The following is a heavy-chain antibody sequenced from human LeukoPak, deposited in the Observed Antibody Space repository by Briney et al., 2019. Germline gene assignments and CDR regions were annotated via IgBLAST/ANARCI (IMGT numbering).Heavy chain of an antibody. CDR3: ARESCSGTSCYEFEWYFDL. V-gene: IGHV1-69*13. D-gene: IGHD2-2*01. CDR2: IIPIFGTA. CDR1: GGTFSSYA. J-gene: IGHJ2*01. Sequence: GASVKVSCKASGGTFSSYAISWVRQAPGQGLEWMGGIIPIFGTANYAQKFQGRVTITADESTSTAYMELSSLRSEDTAVYYCARESCSGTSCYEFEWYFDLWGRGTLVTVSS.